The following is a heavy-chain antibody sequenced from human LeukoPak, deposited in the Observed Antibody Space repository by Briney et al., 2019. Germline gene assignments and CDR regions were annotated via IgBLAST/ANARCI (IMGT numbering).Heavy chain of an antibody. D-gene: IGHD3-3*01. CDR3: ARGIRFLEWLFRDYYYGMDV. V-gene: IGHV4-39*07. CDR2: INHSGST. J-gene: IGHJ6*02. Sequence: SETLSLTCTVSGGSISSSSYYWSWIRQPPGKGLEWIGEINHSGSTNYNPSLKSRVTISVDTSKNQFSLKLSSVTAADTAVYYCARGIRFLEWLFRDYYYGMDVWGQGTTVTVSS. CDR1: GGSISSSSYY.